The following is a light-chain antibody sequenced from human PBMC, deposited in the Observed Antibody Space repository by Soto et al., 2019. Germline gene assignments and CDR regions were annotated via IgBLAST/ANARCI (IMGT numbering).Light chain of an antibody. CDR2: GAS. J-gene: IGKJ3*01. CDR3: QQYGRSPFT. Sequence: EIVLTQSPGTRSLSPGERATLSCRASQSVSSSYLAWYQQKPGQAPRLLIYGASSRATGIPGRFSGSGSGTDFTLTISRLEPEDFAVYYCQQYGRSPFTFGRGTKVDIK. V-gene: IGKV3-20*01. CDR1: QSVSSSY.